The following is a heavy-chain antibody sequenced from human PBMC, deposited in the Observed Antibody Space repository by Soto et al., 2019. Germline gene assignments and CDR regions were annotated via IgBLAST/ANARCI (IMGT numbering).Heavy chain of an antibody. CDR3: ATGGGRFNYGMDV. Sequence: SETLSLTCTVSGRSIRRYYWSWVRQPPGKRLGWMGYIFYSGSTNYNPSLKSRVTISVDTSKNQLSLKLNSVTAADTAVYYCATGGGRFNYGMDVWGQGTSGTVSS. D-gene: IGHD3-10*01. V-gene: IGHV4-59*01. J-gene: IGHJ6*02. CDR1: GRSIRRYY. CDR2: IFYSGST.